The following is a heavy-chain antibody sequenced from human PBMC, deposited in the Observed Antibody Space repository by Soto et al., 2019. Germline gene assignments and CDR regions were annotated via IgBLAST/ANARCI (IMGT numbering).Heavy chain of an antibody. CDR3: ASIPGNYYDSSGWSDAFDI. CDR2: ISSSSSYI. V-gene: IGHV3-21*01. CDR1: GFTFSSYS. Sequence: PGGSLRLSCAASGFTFSSYSMNWVRQAPGKGLEWVSSISSSSSYIYYADSVKGRFTISRDNAKNSLYLQMNSLRAEDTAVYYCASIPGNYYDSSGWSDAFDIWGQGTMVTVSS. J-gene: IGHJ3*02. D-gene: IGHD3-22*01.